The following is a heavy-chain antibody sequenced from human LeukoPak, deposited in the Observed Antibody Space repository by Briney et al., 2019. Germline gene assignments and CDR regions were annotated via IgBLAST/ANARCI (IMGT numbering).Heavy chain of an antibody. CDR3: ASSLRAVDWQFDY. CDR2: INHSGRT. J-gene: IGHJ4*02. V-gene: IGHV4-34*01. D-gene: IGHD3-9*01. CDR1: GESLNIYY. Sequence: SENLSLTCAVYGESLNIYYWSWIRQPPGKGLEWIGEINHSGRTNYNPSLKSRVTISVDTSKNQFSLKLTSVTAADTAMYYCASSLRAVDWQFDYWGQGTLVTVSS.